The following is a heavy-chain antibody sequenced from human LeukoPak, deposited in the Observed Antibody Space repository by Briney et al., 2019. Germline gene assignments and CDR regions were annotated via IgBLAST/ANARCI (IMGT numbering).Heavy chain of an antibody. J-gene: IGHJ4*02. CDR2: IKSRADGGTI. D-gene: IGHD2-21*02. Sequence: GGSLRLSCEAAGFTFSNAWMSWVRQAPGKGLKWVGRIKSRADGGTIDYAVPGKGRFIISRADSRNTLYLQMNSLKIEDTAMYYCTTLRLTASDYWGQGTRVSVSS. CDR1: GFTFSNAW. V-gene: IGHV3-15*01. CDR3: TTLRLTASDY.